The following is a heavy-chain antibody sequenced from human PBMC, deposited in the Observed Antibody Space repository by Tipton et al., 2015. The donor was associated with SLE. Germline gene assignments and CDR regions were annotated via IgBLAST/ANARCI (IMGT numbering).Heavy chain of an antibody. V-gene: IGHV4-59*11. J-gene: IGHJ5*02. CDR1: GDSISSHY. CDR3: ARGLRSGGSSSWFDP. CDR2: IYYSGNT. Sequence: TLSLTCTVSGDSISSHYWSWIRQPPGKGLEWIGYIYYSGNTNYNPSLKSRVTISVDTSKNQFSLKLSAVTAADTAVYYCARGLRSGGSSSWFDPWGQGTLVTVSS. D-gene: IGHD2-15*01.